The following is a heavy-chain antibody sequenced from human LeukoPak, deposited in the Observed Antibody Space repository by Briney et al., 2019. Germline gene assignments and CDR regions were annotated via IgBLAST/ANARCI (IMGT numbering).Heavy chain of an antibody. CDR1: GYIFTSYH. V-gene: IGHV1-46*01. J-gene: IGHJ3*02. Sequence: ASVKVSCKASGYIFTSYHIHWVRQAPGQGLEWMGIINPSGGSTNYAQKFQGRVTITADKSTSTAYMELSSLRSEDTAVYYCAREYSSGWSGAFDIWGQGTMVTVSS. D-gene: IGHD6-19*01. CDR3: AREYSSGWSGAFDI. CDR2: INPSGGST.